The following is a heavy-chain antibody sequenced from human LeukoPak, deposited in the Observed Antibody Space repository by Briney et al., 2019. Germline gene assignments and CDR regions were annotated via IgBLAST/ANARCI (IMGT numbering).Heavy chain of an antibody. CDR1: GGSISSYY. CDR3: ARDSYPMIIFDY. D-gene: IGHD3-22*01. Sequence: SETLSLTCTVSGGSISSYYWSWIRQPPGKGLEWIGYIYYSGSTNYNPSLKSRVTISVDTSKNQFSLKLSSVTAADTAVYYCARDSYPMIIFDYWGQGTLVTVSS. J-gene: IGHJ4*02. CDR2: IYYSGST. V-gene: IGHV4-59*12.